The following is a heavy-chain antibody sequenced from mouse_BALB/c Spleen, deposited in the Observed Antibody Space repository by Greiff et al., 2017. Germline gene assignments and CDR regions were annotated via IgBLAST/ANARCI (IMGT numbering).Heavy chain of an antibody. CDR2: INPSSGYT. CDR1: GYTFTSYT. J-gene: IGHJ3*01. D-gene: IGHD2-10*02. CDR3: ARGGYGNYEGFAY. Sequence: VQLQQSGAELARPGASVKMSCKASGYTFTSYTMHWVKQRPGQGLEWIGYINPSSGYTNYNQKFKDKATLTADKSSSTAYMQLSSLTSEDSAVYYCARGGYGNYEGFAYWGQGTLVTVSA. V-gene: IGHV1-4*01.